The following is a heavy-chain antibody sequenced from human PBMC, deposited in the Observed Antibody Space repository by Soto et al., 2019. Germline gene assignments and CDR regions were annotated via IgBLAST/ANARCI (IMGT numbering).Heavy chain of an antibody. D-gene: IGHD2-2*02. CDR3: AKDLFCSGASCYTSDYYGLDV. CDR1: GFTFSSYA. J-gene: IGHJ6*02. V-gene: IGHV3-23*01. CDR2: ISGSGGST. Sequence: GGSLRLSCAASGFTFSSYAMSWVRQAPGKGLEWVSVISGSGGSTYYADSVKGRFTISRDNSKNTLYLQMNSLRAEDTAVYYCAKDLFCSGASCYTSDYYGLDVWGLGTTVTVSS.